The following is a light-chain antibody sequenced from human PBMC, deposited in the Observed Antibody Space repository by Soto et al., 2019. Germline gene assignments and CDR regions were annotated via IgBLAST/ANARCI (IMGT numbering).Light chain of an antibody. CDR3: SSYAGSNNYV. CDR2: EVS. V-gene: IGLV2-8*01. CDR1: SSDVGGYNY. Sequence: QSALTQPPSASGYPGQSVTISCTGTSSDVGGYNYVSWYQQHPGKAPKVMIYEVSKRPSGVPDRFSGSKSGNTASLTVSGLQAEDEADYYCSSYAGSNNYVFGTGTKLTVL. J-gene: IGLJ1*01.